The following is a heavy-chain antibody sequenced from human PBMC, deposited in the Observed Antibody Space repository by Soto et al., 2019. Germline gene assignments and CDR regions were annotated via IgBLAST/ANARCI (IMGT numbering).Heavy chain of an antibody. D-gene: IGHD3-10*01. V-gene: IGHV1-69*08. CDR1: GGTFSPYT. J-gene: IGHJ4*02. CDR3: ARDWESTVSTWSFGAF. Sequence: QVQLVQSGAEVKKPGSSVNVSCKASGGTFSPYTVNWVRQAPGQGLEWMGRIIPFLGVTNYAQKFQARVTLTADTSTTTAYMELSGLRFEDTAVYYCARDWESTVSTWSFGAFWGRGTLVTVSS. CDR2: IIPFLGVT.